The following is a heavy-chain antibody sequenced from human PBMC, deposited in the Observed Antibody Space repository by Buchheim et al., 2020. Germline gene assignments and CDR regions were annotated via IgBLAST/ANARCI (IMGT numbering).Heavy chain of an antibody. CDR3: ASTRKGYYY. CDR2: VYSGGAT. V-gene: IGHV4-4*02. Sequence: QVQLQESDPGLVKPSGTLSLTCAVSGASTATSNWWSWFRQPPGKGLEWIGEVYSGGATNYNPSLKSRVTMSVDKSKNQFSLKLSSVTAADTAVYYCASTRKGYYYWGQGTL. J-gene: IGHJ4*02. CDR1: GASTATSNW. D-gene: IGHD2-8*01.